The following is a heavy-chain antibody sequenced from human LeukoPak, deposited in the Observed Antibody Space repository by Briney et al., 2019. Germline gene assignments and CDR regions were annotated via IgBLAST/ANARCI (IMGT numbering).Heavy chain of an antibody. CDR2: INPSSGVT. V-gene: IGHV1-2*02. CDR1: GYAFTGYY. Sequence: ASVKVSCKTSGYAFTGYYMRWVRQAPGQGLEWMGWINPSSGVTNYAQRFQGRFTMTRDTSISTAYMELSRLSSDDTAVYFCAPSDYHYYFDYWGQGTQVTVSS. CDR3: APSDYHYYFDY. J-gene: IGHJ4*02. D-gene: IGHD4-11*01.